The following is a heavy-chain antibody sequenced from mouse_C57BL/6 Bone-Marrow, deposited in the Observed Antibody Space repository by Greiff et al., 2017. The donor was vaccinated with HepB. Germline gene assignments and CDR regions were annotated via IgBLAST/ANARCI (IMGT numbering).Heavy chain of an antibody. Sequence: QVHVKQSGAELARPGASVKLSCKASGYTFTSYGISWVKQRTGQGLEWIGEIYPRSGNTYYNEKFKGKATLTADKSSSTAYMELRSLTSEDSAVYFCVHYGFYAMDYWGQGTSVTVSS. CDR2: IYPRSGNT. CDR1: GYTFTSYG. V-gene: IGHV1-81*01. J-gene: IGHJ4*01. CDR3: VHYGFYAMDY. D-gene: IGHD1-2*01.